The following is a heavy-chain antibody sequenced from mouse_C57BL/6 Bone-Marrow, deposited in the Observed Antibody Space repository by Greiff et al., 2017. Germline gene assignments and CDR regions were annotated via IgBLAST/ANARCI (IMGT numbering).Heavy chain of an antibody. V-gene: IGHV3-6*01. D-gene: IGHD2-3*01. CDR3: ARVGWLDFDV. CDR2: ISYDGSN. Sequence: EVQLVESGPGLVKPSQSLSLTCSVTGYSITSGYYWNWIRQFPGNKLEWMGYISYDGSNNYNPSLKNRISITRDTSKNQFFLKLNSVTTEDTATYYCARVGWLDFDVWGTGTTVTVSS. CDR1: GYSITSGYY. J-gene: IGHJ1*03.